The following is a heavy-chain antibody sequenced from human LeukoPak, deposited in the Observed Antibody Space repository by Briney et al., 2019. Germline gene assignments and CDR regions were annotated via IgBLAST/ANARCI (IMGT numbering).Heavy chain of an antibody. CDR1: GFTFSSYA. CDR2: IGGSGVIT. D-gene: IGHD6-19*01. J-gene: IGHJ4*01. CDR3: AKGIYSSGWSYFDY. Sequence: PGGSLRLSCAASGFTFSSYAMSWVRQAPGKGLEWVSAIGGSGVITDYADSVKGRFTISRGNSKNTLYLQMNSLRAEDTAVYYCAKGIYSSGWSYFDYWGHGTLVTVSS. V-gene: IGHV3-23*01.